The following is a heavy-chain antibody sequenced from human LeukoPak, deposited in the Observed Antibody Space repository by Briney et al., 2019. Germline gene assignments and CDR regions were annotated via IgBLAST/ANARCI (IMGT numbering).Heavy chain of an antibody. CDR1: NNTLSNNG. Sequence: ASVKVSCKASNNTLSNNGITWVRQAPGRGLEWMGWTSGYNTYTTYAQKFQDRVTMTKDTSTSTAYMEMRSLRSEDTAVYYCATRILRGDYMDVWGKGTTVTISS. CDR3: ATRILRGDYMDV. J-gene: IGHJ6*03. V-gene: IGHV1-18*01. D-gene: IGHD5-24*01. CDR2: TSGYNTYT.